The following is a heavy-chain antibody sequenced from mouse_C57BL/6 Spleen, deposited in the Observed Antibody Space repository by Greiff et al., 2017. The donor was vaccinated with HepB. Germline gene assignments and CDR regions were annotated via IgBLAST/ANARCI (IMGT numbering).Heavy chain of an antibody. CDR3: ARSPDYYGSSHYFDY. CDR1: GYAFSSSW. J-gene: IGHJ2*01. Sequence: VKLQESGPELVKPGASVKISCKASGYAFSSSWMNWVKQRPGKGLEWIGRIYPGDGDTNYNGKFKGKATLTADKSSSTAYMQLSSLTSEDSAVYFCARSPDYYGSSHYFDYWGQGTTLTVSS. V-gene: IGHV1-82*01. D-gene: IGHD1-1*01. CDR2: IYPGDGDT.